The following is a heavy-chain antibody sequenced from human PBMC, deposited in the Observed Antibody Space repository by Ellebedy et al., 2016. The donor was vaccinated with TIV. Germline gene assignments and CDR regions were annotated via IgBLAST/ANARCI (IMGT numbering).Heavy chain of an antibody. J-gene: IGHJ4*02. V-gene: IGHV1-18*01. CDR2: ISAYNGNT. Sequence: ASVKVSCKASGYTFTSYGISWVRQAPGQGLEWMGWISAYNGNTNYAQKLTGRVTMTTETTTSTAYMELRSLRSDDTAVYYCARDSRVTFGGLIVYFDFWGQGTLVTVSS. CDR3: ARDSRVTFGGLIVYFDF. CDR1: GYTFTSYG. D-gene: IGHD3-16*02.